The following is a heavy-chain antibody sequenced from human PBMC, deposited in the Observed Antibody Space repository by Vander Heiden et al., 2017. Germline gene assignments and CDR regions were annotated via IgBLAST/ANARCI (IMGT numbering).Heavy chain of an antibody. CDR3: ARVPQTDAFDI. Sequence: QVQLVQSGAEVKKPGASVKVSCKASGYTFTGYFMHWVRQAPGQGLEWMGWINPNSGGTKYAQMLQGRVTMTRDTPISTAYMELSRLRSDDTAVYYCARVPQTDAFDIWGQGTMVSVSS. J-gene: IGHJ3*02. CDR2: INPNSGGT. CDR1: GYTFTGYF. V-gene: IGHV1-2*02.